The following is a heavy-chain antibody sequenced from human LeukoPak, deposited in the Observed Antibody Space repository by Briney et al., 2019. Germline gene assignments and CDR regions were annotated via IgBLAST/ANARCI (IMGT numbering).Heavy chain of an antibody. J-gene: IGHJ3*02. CDR1: GFTFSSYG. CDR3: AREEARSIAAAGTTYAFDI. D-gene: IGHD6-13*01. Sequence: HPGGSLRLSCAASGFTFSSYGMHWVRQAPGKGLEWVAVIWYDGSNKYYADSVKGRFTIPRDNSKNTLYLQMNSLRAEDTAVYYCAREEARSIAAAGTTYAFDIWGQGTMVTVSP. V-gene: IGHV3-33*01. CDR2: IWYDGSNK.